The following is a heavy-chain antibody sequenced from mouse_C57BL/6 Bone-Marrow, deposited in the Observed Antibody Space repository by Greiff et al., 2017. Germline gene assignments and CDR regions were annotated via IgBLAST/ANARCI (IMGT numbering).Heavy chain of an antibody. CDR3: TPTGYYFDY. V-gene: IGHV14-4*01. CDR1: GFNIKDDY. CDR2: IDPENGDT. D-gene: IGHD4-1*02. J-gene: IGHJ2*01. Sequence: VQLQQSGAELVRPGASVKLSCTASGFNIKDDYMHWVKQRPEQGLEWIGLIDPENGDTEYASKFQGKATITADTSSNTAYLQLSSLTYEDTAVYYCTPTGYYFDYWGQGTTLTVSS.